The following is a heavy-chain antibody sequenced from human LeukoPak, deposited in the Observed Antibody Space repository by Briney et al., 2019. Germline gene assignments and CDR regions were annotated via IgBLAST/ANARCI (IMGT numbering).Heavy chain of an antibody. J-gene: IGHJ4*02. V-gene: IGHV4-59*01. CDR1: GGSISSYY. CDR3: ARVTGYDWESFYDY. D-gene: IGHD5-12*01. CDR2: IYYSGST. Sequence: SSETLSLTCTVSGGSISSYYWSWFWQPPGKGLEWIGYIYYSGSTNYNPSLKSRVTISVDTSKNQFSLKLSSVTAADTAVYYCARVTGYDWESFYDYWGQGTLVTVSS.